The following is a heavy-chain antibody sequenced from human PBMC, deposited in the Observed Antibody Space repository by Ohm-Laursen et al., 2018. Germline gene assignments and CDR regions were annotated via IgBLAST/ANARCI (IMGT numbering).Heavy chain of an antibody. V-gene: IGHV3-73*01. J-gene: IGHJ6*02. CDR3: TRRRGSGILYYYYGMDV. CDR1: GFTFSGSA. D-gene: IGHD3-10*01. Sequence: SLRLSCAASGFTFSGSAMHWVRQASGKGLEWVGRIRNKDNNYATAYAASAKGRFTISRDDSKNTAYLEMNRMKIEDTAVYYCTRRRGSGILYYYYGMDVWGQGTTVTVS. CDR2: IRNKDNNYAT.